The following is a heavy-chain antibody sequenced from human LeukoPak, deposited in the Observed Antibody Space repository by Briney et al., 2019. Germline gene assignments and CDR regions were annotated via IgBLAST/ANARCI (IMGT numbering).Heavy chain of an antibody. J-gene: IGHJ4*02. CDR3: ARGEACSSTSCYFSLVDY. D-gene: IGHD2-2*01. V-gene: IGHV3-20*04. Sequence: GSLRLSCAASGFTFDDYGMSWVRQAPGKGLEWVSGINWNGGSTGYADSVKGRFTISRDNAKNSLYLQMNSLRAEDTALYYCARGEACSSTSCYFSLVDYWGQGTLVTVSS. CDR2: INWNGGST. CDR1: GFTFDDYG.